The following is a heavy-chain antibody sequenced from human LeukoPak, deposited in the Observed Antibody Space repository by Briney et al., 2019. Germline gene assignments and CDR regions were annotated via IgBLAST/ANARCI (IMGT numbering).Heavy chain of an antibody. J-gene: IGHJ5*02. V-gene: IGHV1-2*04. D-gene: IGHD3-10*01. Sequence: ASVTVSRTASGYTFTGYYMHWVRQAPGQGLEWMGWINPNSGGTNYAQKFQGWVTMTRNTSNSTAYMELSRLRSDDTAVYYCARANYGSGSYRLWFDPWGQGTLVTVSS. CDR2: INPNSGGT. CDR3: ARANYGSGSYRLWFDP. CDR1: GYTFTGYY.